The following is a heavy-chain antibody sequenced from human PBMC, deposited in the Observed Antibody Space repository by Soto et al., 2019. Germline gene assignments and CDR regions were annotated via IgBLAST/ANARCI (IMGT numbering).Heavy chain of an antibody. D-gene: IGHD3-16*02. V-gene: IGHV3-30-3*01. CDR3: ARHRLRLGELSSYYYYGLGV. Sequence: QETGKGLEWVAVISYDGNNKYYADSVKGRFTISRDNSKNTLYLQMNSLRAEDTAVYYCARHRLRLGELSSYYYYGLGVRGQPTT. J-gene: IGHJ6*02. CDR2: ISYDGNNK.